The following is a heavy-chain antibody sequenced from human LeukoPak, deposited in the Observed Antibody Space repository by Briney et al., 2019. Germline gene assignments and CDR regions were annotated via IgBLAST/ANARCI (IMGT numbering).Heavy chain of an antibody. J-gene: IGHJ4*02. CDR2: IYYSGNT. D-gene: IGHD3-22*01. CDR3: ARHGDSRGRGFDY. V-gene: IGHV4-61*05. CDR1: GGSISSSSYY. Sequence: SETLSLTCTVSGGSISSSSYYWGWIRQPPGKGLEWIGYIYYSGNTNYNPSLKSRVTISVDTSKNQFSLKLNSVTAADTAVYYCARHGDSRGRGFDYWGQGTLVTVSS.